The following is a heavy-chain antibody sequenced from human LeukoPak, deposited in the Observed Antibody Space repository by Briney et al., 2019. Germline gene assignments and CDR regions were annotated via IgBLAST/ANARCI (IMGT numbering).Heavy chain of an antibody. CDR1: GYTFTSYA. D-gene: IGHD6-19*01. J-gene: IGHJ4*02. CDR3: ARDLHGSGWYADHFDY. CDR2: INAGNGNT. V-gene: IGHV1-3*01. Sequence: ASVKVSCKASGYTFTSYAMHWVRQAPGQRLEWMGWINAGNGNTKYSQKFQGRVTITRDTSASTAYTELSSLRSEDTAVYYCARDLHGSGWYADHFDYWGQGTLVTVSS.